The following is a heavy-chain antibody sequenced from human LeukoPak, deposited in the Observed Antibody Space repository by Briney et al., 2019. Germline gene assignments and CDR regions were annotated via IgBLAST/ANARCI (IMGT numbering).Heavy chain of an antibody. J-gene: IGHJ4*02. Sequence: ASVKVSCKASGYTFTSYGITWVRQAPGQGLEWMGWISAYNGDTNYAQKLQGRVTMTTDTSTSTAYMELRSLRSDDTAVYYCAREGLGELTLDCWGQGTLVTVSS. CDR2: ISAYNGDT. CDR3: AREGLGELTLDC. CDR1: GYTFTSYG. D-gene: IGHD3-16*01. V-gene: IGHV1-18*01.